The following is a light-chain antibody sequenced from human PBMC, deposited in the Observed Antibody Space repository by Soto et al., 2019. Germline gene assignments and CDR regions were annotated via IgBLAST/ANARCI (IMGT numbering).Light chain of an antibody. CDR1: SSDVGGYDY. J-gene: IGLJ2*01. CDR3: SSYAGSYVV. Sequence: QSALTQPRSVSGSPGQSVTISCTGTSSDVGGYDYVSWFQQHPGKAPKLMIYDVIKRPSGVPDRFSGSKSGNTASLTISGLQAEDEADYYCSSYAGSYVVFGGGTKVTVL. V-gene: IGLV2-11*01. CDR2: DVI.